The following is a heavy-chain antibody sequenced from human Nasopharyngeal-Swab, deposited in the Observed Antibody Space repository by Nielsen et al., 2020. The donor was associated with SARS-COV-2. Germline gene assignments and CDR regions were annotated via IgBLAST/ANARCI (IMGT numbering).Heavy chain of an antibody. D-gene: IGHD6-13*01. CDR2: INPYSGDT. CDR3: VRDDGDVPGITGSGPPGGY. J-gene: IGHJ4*02. V-gene: IGHV1-2*06. CDR1: GYTFTDYY. Sequence: ASVKVSCKASGYTFTDYYIHWVRQAPGQGLEYMGRINPYSGDTDSAQKFQGRVTVTRDTSIETVYMELSSLRSDDTAVYYCVRDDGDVPGITGSGPPGGYWGQGTLVTVSS.